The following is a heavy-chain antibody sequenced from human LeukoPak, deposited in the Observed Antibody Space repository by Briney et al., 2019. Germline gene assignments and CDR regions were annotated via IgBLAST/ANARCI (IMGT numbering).Heavy chain of an antibody. CDR3: ARQKCTSTSCLTKNAFDI. J-gene: IGHJ3*02. Sequence: SETLSLTCTVSGSISSYYWSWIRQPPGKGLEWIGYIYTSGSTDYNPSLKSRVTISVDTSKNQFSLDLSSVTAADTAVYYCARQKCTSTSCLTKNAFDIWGQGTMVTVSS. CDR2: IYTSGST. D-gene: IGHD2-2*01. CDR1: GSISSYY. V-gene: IGHV4-4*09.